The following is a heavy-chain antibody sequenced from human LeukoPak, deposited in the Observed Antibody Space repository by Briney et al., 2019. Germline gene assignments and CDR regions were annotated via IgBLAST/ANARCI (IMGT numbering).Heavy chain of an antibody. J-gene: IGHJ6*02. CDR3: ARDQEGPVSAVVTYYYYGMDV. CDR1: GYTFTSYG. V-gene: IGHV1-18*01. D-gene: IGHD4-23*01. Sequence: ASVKVSCKASGYTFTSYGISWVRQAPGQGLEWMGWISAYNGNTNYAQKLQGRVTMTTDTSTSTAYLELRSLRSDDTAVYYCARDQEGPVSAVVTYYYYGMDVWGQGTTVTVSS. CDR2: ISAYNGNT.